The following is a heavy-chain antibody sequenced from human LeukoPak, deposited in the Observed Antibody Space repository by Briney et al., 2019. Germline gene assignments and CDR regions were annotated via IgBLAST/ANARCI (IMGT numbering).Heavy chain of an antibody. V-gene: IGHV3-43*02. J-gene: IGHJ3*02. D-gene: IGHD4-17*01. CDR2: ISGDGGST. Sequence: GGSLRLSFAASGFTFDDYAMHWVRQAPGKGLEWVSLISGDGGSTYYADSVKGRFTISRDNSKNSLYLQMNSLRTEDTALYYCAKDNGDHPENAFDIWGQGTMVTVSS. CDR3: AKDNGDHPENAFDI. CDR1: GFTFDDYA.